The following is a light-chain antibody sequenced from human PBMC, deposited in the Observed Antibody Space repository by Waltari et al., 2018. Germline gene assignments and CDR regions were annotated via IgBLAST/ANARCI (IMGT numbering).Light chain of an antibody. J-gene: IGLJ1*01. CDR3: AAWDDSLNGYV. CDR2: SNK. V-gene: IGLV1-44*01. Sequence: QSVLTQPPSASGTPGQRVTISCSGSSSNIGSNTVNWYQQLPGTAPKLLIYSNKPRPSGVPYRFPGSKSGNSASLAISGLQSEDGADYYCAAWDDSLNGYVFGTWTKVTLL. CDR1: SSNIGSNT.